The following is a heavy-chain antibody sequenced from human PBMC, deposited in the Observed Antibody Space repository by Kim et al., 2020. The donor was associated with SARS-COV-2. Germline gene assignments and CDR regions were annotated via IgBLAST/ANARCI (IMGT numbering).Heavy chain of an antibody. J-gene: IGHJ3*02. CDR2: ISGSGGST. CDR1: GFTFSSYA. Sequence: GGSLRLSCAASGFTFSSYAMSWVRQAPGKGLEWVSAISGSGGSTYYADSVKGRFTISRDNSKNTLYLQMNSLRAEDTAVYYCAKDHHAYYDYVWGSYRPHDAFDIWGQGTMVTVSS. CDR3: AKDHHAYYDYVWGSYRPHDAFDI. D-gene: IGHD3-16*02. V-gene: IGHV3-23*01.